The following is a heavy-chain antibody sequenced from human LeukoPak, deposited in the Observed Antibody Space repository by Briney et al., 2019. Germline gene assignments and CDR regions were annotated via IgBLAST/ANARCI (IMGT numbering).Heavy chain of an antibody. CDR3: AREYYDFWSGLGPWGY. D-gene: IGHD3-3*01. Sequence: PSETLSLTCTVSGGSISSSSYYWGWIRQPPGKGLEWIGSIYYSGSTYYNPSLKSRVTISVDTSKNQFSLKLSSVTAADTAVYYCAREYYDFWSGLGPWGYWGQGTLVTVSS. CDR2: IYYSGST. CDR1: GGSISSSSYY. V-gene: IGHV4-39*07. J-gene: IGHJ4*02.